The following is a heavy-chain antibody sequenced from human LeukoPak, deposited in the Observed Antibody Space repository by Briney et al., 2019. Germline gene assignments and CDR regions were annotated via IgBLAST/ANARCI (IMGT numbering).Heavy chain of an antibody. Sequence: GGSLRLSCAASGFTFSNFWMHWVRHAPGKGLVWVSRIKTDGSGAGYADSVKGRFTTSRDNAKNTLYLQMNSLRAEDTAVYYCTRDLVYGSGSSDYWGQGTMVTVSS. D-gene: IGHD3-10*01. CDR1: GFTFSNFW. V-gene: IGHV3-74*01. CDR3: TRDLVYGSGSSDY. CDR2: IKTDGSGA. J-gene: IGHJ4*02.